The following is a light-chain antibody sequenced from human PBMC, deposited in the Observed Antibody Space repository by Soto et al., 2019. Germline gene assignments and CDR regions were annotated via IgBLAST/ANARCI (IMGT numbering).Light chain of an antibody. CDR2: DAS. J-gene: IGKJ5*01. Sequence: EIVLTPSPATLSLSPGERATLSCGASQNVRNYLAWYQQKPGQAPRLLIYDASNRATGIPARFSGSGSGTDFTLTVSSLEPEDFAVYYCQQRSNWPITFGQGTRLEIK. CDR1: QNVRNY. V-gene: IGKV3-11*01. CDR3: QQRSNWPIT.